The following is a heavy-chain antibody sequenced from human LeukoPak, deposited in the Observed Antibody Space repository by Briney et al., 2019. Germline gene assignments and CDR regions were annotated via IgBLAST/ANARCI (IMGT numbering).Heavy chain of an antibody. D-gene: IGHD1-26*01. CDR1: GGSISSSSYY. CDR3: ARGLPIGWFDP. J-gene: IGHJ5*02. Sequence: SETLSLTCTVSGGSISSSSYYWGWIRQPPGKGLEWIGSIYYSGSTYYNPSLKSRVTISVDTSKNQFSLKLTSVTAEDTAMYYCARGLPIGWFDPWGQGTLVTVSS. CDR2: IYYSGST. V-gene: IGHV4-39*07.